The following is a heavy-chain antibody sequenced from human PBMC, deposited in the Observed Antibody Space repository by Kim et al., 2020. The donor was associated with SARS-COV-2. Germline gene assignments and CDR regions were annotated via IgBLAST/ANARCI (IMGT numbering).Heavy chain of an antibody. Sequence: VTGRCTISRDTSKNTLYLQMNSLRAEETAVYYGAKGVVVNASYYYGMDVWGQGTTVTVSS. CDR3: AKGVVVNASYYYGMDV. V-gene: IGHV3-23*01. J-gene: IGHJ6*02. D-gene: IGHD2-15*01.